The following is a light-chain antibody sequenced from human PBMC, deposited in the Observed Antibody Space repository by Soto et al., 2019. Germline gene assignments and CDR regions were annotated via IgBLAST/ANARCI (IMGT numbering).Light chain of an antibody. CDR1: QSINSRY. J-gene: IGKJ3*01. CDR3: QQFGSSPGFT. Sequence: EIVLTQSPGTLSLSPGERATLSCRASQSINSRYLAWYQQKPGQAPRLLIYGASSRATGIPDRFSGSGSGTGFTLTISRLEPEDFAVYYCQQFGSSPGFTFGPGTKVAI. CDR2: GAS. V-gene: IGKV3-20*01.